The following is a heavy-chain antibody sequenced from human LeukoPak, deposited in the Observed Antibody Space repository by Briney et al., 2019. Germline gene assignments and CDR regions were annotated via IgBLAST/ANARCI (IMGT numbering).Heavy chain of an antibody. CDR1: GGSISSSSYY. D-gene: IGHD3-3*01. J-gene: IGHJ5*02. V-gene: IGHV4-39*01. CDR2: IYYSGST. CDR3: ASTIFGVALYNWVDP. Sequence: SETLSLTCTVSGGSISSSSYYWGWTRQPPGKGLEWIGSIYYSGSTYYNPSLRSRVTISVDTSKNQFSLKLRSVTAADTAVYYCASTIFGVALYNWVDPWGQGTLSPSPQ.